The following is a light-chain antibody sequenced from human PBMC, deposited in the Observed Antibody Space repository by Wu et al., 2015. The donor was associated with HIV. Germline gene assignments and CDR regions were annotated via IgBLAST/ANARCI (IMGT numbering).Light chain of an antibody. CDR3: QQYNNSPFT. Sequence: EIVLTQSPDTLSLSPGDRATLSCRASQSVSSYLAWYQQKPGQAPRLLMYDVSNRATGTPARFSGSGSGTDFTLTISRLEPEDFAVYYCQQYNNSPFTFGPGTKVDIK. CDR1: QSVSSY. J-gene: IGKJ3*01. V-gene: IGKV3-11*01. CDR2: DVS.